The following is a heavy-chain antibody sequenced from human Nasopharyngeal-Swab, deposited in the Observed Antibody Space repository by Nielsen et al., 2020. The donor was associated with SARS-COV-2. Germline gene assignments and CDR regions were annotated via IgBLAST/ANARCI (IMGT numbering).Heavy chain of an antibody. CDR3: ARDLDSSSWFNWFDP. J-gene: IGHJ5*02. Sequence: WIRQPPGKGLEWIGEINHSGSTNYNPSLKSRVTISVDTSKNQFSLKLSSVTAADTAVYYCARDLDSSSWFNWFDPWGQGTLVTVSS. CDR2: INHSGST. V-gene: IGHV4-34*01. D-gene: IGHD6-13*01.